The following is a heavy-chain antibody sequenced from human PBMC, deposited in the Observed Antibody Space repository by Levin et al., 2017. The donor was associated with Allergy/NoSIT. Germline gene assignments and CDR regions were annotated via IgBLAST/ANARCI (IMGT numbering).Heavy chain of an antibody. J-gene: IGHJ3*02. V-gene: IGHV3-23*01. Sequence: GGSLRLSCAASGFTFSSYAMSWVRQAPGKGLEWVSAISGSGGSTYYADSVKGRFTISRDNSKNTLYLQMNSLRAEDTAVYYCASSRGYCSGGSCYGAYAFDSWGKGTMVTVSS. CDR2: ISGSGGST. CDR1: GFTFSSYA. D-gene: IGHD2-15*01. CDR3: ASSRGYCSGGSCYGAYAFDS.